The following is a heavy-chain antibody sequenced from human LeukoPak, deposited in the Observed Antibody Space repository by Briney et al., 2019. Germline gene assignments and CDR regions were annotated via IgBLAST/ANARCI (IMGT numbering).Heavy chain of an antibody. CDR3: ARPLYSRTAYYHYGVDV. V-gene: IGHV5-51*01. Sequence: RHGGSLKISFLGSGYNFANSCIAWVRLMPGKGLEWMGILYSGDSDTRYSPSFQGQVTISADKSISTAYLQWSSLKASDTAMYYCARPLYSRTAYYHYGVDVWGQGTTVTVSS. J-gene: IGHJ6*02. CDR1: GYNFANSC. CDR2: LYSGDSDT. D-gene: IGHD2-15*01.